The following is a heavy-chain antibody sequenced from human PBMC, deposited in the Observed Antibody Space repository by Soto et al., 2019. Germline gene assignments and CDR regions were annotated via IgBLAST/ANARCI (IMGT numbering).Heavy chain of an antibody. V-gene: IGHV4-59*01. Sequence: SETLSLTCMVSNGSISDYYWTWIRQPPGKGLEWIGYIYYSGSTHYSPSLKSRVTISVDTSKNQFSLKLSSVTAADTAVYFCARGILEAAASKPFYIWGQGTMVTVSS. CDR3: ARGILEAAASKPFYI. CDR1: NGSISDYY. CDR2: IYYSGST. D-gene: IGHD6-13*01. J-gene: IGHJ3*02.